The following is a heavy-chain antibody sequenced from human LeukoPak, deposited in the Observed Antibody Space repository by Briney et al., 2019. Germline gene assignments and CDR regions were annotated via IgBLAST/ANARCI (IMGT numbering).Heavy chain of an antibody. D-gene: IGHD2-2*01. CDR3: ARDAAIFVVVPAAPFDY. CDR2: ISAYNGNT. CDR1: GYTFTSYG. J-gene: IGHJ4*02. V-gene: IGHV1-18*01. Sequence: ASVKVSCKASGYTFTSYGISWVRQAPGQGLEWMGWISAYNGNTNYAQKLQGRVTMTTDTSTSTAYMELRSLRSDDTAVYYCARDAAIFVVVPAAPFDYWGQGTLVTVSS.